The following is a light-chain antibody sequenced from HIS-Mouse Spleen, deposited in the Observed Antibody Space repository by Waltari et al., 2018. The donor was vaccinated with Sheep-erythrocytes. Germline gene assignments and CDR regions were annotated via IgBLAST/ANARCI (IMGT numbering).Light chain of an antibody. V-gene: IGLV2-23*01. J-gene: IGLJ3*02. CDR3: CSYAGSSTPWV. Sequence: QSALTQPASVSGSPGQSITISCTGTSSDVGSYNLVSWYQQHPGKAPKPMIYEGSKRPSGVSNRFSCSKSGNTASLTSSGLQAEDEADYYCCSYAGSSTPWVFGGGTKLTVL. CDR2: EGS. CDR1: SSDVGSYNL.